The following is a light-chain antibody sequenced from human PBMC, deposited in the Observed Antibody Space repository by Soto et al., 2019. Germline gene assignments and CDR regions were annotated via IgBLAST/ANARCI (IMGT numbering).Light chain of an antibody. CDR3: QLYGDSPMYT. CDR2: GAS. J-gene: IGKJ2*01. V-gene: IGKV3-20*01. Sequence: EIVLTQSPATLSLSPGERATLSCRASQSVAYTYLAWFQQKPGQAPRLLIYGASNRATGIPDRFSGSGSGTEFTLIISSLQSEDFAVYYCQLYGDSPMYTFGLGTKLEIK. CDR1: QSVAYTY.